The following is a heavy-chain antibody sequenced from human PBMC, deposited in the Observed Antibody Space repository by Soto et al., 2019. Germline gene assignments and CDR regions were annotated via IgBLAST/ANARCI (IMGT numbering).Heavy chain of an antibody. CDR3: ARTDYIDYGAFDI. D-gene: IGHD4-17*01. V-gene: IGHV1-58*01. CDR2: IVVGSGNT. J-gene: IGHJ3*02. Sequence: SVKVSCKASGLTFTNSAVQWVRQARGQRLEWIGWIVVGSGNTNYDQKFQERVTITRDISTSTAYMELSSLRSEDTAVYYCARTDYIDYGAFDIWGQGTMVTVSS. CDR1: GLTFTNSA.